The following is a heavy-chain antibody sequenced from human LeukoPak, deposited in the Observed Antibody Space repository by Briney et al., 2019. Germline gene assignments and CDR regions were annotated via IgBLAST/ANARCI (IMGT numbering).Heavy chain of an antibody. J-gene: IGHJ6*02. V-gene: IGHV3-23*01. D-gene: IGHD5-18*01. CDR2: ISGSGGST. CDR3: AKDPDTAMAYYYYGMDV. Sequence: GGSPRLSCAASGFTFSSYAMSWVRQAPGKGLEWVSAISGSGGSTYYADSVKGRFTISRDNSKNTLYLQMNSLRAEDTAVYYCAKDPDTAMAYYYYGMDVWGQGTTVTVSS. CDR1: GFTFSSYA.